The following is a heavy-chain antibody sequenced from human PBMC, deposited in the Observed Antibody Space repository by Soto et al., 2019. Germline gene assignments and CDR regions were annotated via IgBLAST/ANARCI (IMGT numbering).Heavy chain of an antibody. CDR2: ISWNSGSI. D-gene: IGHD6-13*01. Sequence: GGSLRLSCAASGFTFDDYAMHWVRQAPGKGLEWVSGISWNSGSIGYADSVKGRFTISRDNAKNSLYLQMNSLRAEDTALYYCAAIAAAGFVVAFDIWGQGTMVTVSS. CDR1: GFTFDDYA. V-gene: IGHV3-9*01. CDR3: AAIAAAGFVVAFDI. J-gene: IGHJ3*02.